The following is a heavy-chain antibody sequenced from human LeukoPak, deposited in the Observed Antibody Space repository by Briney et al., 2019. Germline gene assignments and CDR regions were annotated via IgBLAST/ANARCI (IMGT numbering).Heavy chain of an antibody. V-gene: IGHV4-39*01. D-gene: IGHD3-22*01. CDR3: ARLGYYYDSSAKGAFDY. J-gene: IGHJ4*02. Sequence: PSETLSLTCTVSGDSIRSGSYYRGWIRQPPGEGLEWIASIYYAGTTYYDPSLKTRVTISVDTSKNQFSLKLTSVTAADTAVYYCARLGYYYDSSAKGAFDYWGQGTLVTVSS. CDR1: GDSIRSGSYY. CDR2: IYYAGTT.